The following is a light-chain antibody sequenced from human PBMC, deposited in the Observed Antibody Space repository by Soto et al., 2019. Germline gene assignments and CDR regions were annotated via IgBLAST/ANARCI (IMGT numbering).Light chain of an antibody. J-gene: IGKJ1*01. CDR3: LQDYGYPRT. CDR2: ATS. Sequence: AIQMTQSPSSLSASVGDRVTVSCRTSQDIGTELGWYQQKPGQAPKLLIYATSNLHSVVPSRFSGSGSGTDFTLTISSLQPEDFATYYCLQDYGYPRTFGPGTKVDIK. CDR1: QDIGTE. V-gene: IGKV1-6*01.